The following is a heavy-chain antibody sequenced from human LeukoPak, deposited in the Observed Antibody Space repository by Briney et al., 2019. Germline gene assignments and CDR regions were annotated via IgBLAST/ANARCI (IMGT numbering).Heavy chain of an antibody. Sequence: ASVKVSCKASGFTLTSFYMHWVRQAPGQGLEWMGVINPSVGSTSYAQKFQGRVTMTRDTSTSTVYMELSSLRSEDTAVYYCARGRELNWFDPWGQRTLVTVSS. CDR3: ARGRELNWFDP. D-gene: IGHD5-24*01. CDR1: GFTLTSFY. J-gene: IGHJ5*02. V-gene: IGHV1-46*01. CDR2: INPSVGST.